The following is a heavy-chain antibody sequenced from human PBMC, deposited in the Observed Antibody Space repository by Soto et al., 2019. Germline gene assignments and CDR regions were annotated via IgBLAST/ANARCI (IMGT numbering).Heavy chain of an antibody. V-gene: IGHV3-33*01. J-gene: IGHJ4*02. CDR3: ARDGVYSGYDRTFDY. CDR2: IWYDGSNK. Sequence: GGSLRLSCAASGFTFSSYGMHWVRQAPGKGLEWVAVIWYDGSNKYYADSVKGRFTISRDNSKNTLYLQMNSLRAEDTAVYYCARDGVYSGYDRTFDYWGQGTLVTVSS. CDR1: GFTFSSYG. D-gene: IGHD5-12*01.